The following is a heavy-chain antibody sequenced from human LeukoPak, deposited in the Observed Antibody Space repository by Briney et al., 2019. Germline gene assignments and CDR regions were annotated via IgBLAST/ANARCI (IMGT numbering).Heavy chain of an antibody. Sequence: SETLSLTCTVSGGSFSSGSYYWSWIRQPPGKGLEWIGYIYYSGSTNYNPSLKSRVTISVDTSKNQFSLKMSSVTAADTAVYYCARDHTFDIWGQGTMVTVSS. CDR3: ARDHTFDI. V-gene: IGHV4-61*01. CDR1: GGSFSSGSYY. J-gene: IGHJ3*02. CDR2: IYYSGST.